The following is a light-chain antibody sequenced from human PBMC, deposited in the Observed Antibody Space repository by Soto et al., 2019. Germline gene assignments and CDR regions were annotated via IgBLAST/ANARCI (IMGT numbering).Light chain of an antibody. CDR2: GAS. V-gene: IGKV3-15*01. CDR3: QQYNNWTPWT. Sequence: EIVMTQSPATLSVSPGERATLSCRASQSVSSNLDWYQQKPVQAHRLLIYGASTRATGIPARFSGSGSGTDFTLSISSLQSEDLAVYDGQQYNNWTPWTFGHVNKVFIK. CDR1: QSVSSN. J-gene: IGKJ1*01.